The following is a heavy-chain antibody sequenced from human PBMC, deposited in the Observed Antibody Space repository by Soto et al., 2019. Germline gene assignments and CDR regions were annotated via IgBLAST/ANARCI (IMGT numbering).Heavy chain of an antibody. CDR3: ARDPSITGTKGGYYFDY. D-gene: IGHD1-7*01. CDR1: GFTFSSHW. V-gene: IGHV3-74*01. J-gene: IGHJ4*02. Sequence: EVQLVESGGGLVQPGGSLRLSCAASGFTFSSHWMHWVRQAPGKGLVWVSHIGPDGSSTRDADSVQGRFTISRDNARNTLYLQMNSLRDEDTAVYYCARDPSITGTKGGYYFDYWGQGTLVTVSS. CDR2: IGPDGSST.